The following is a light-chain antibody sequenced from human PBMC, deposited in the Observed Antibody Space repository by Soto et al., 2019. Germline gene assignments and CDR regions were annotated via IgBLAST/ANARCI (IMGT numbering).Light chain of an antibody. Sequence: DIVMTQSPLSLPVTPGEPASISCRSSQSLQHSNGYNYLDWYVQKPGQSPQILIYLASNRASGVPERFSGSESGTDFTLKISRVEAEDVGVYYCMQALQTPAFGQGTKVEIK. V-gene: IGKV2-28*01. CDR3: MQALQTPA. CDR1: QSLQHSNGYNY. J-gene: IGKJ1*01. CDR2: LAS.